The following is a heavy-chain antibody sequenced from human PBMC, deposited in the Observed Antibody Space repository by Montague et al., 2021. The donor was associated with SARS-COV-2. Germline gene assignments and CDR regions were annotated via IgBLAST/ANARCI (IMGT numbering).Heavy chain of an antibody. Sequence: SETLSLTCTVSGGSIDSYYWSWLRQPPGKGLEWIGYIYYRGTTNYNPSLESRVTMSVDTSKNQFSRNLSSVTAADTAMYYCARELQYNWFDPWGQGTLVTVSS. CDR2: IYYRGTT. CDR3: ARELQYNWFDP. V-gene: IGHV4-59*01. CDR1: GGSIDSYY. J-gene: IGHJ5*02. D-gene: IGHD2-21*02.